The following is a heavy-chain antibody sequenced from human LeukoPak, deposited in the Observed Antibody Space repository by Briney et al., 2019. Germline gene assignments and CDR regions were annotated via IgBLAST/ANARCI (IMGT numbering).Heavy chain of an antibody. V-gene: IGHV4-59*08. CDR1: GDSINSDY. Sequence: SETLSLNCSVSGDSINSDYWSWVRQPPGKGLEWIGYIYYSGSSTNYNPSLKSRVTISVDRSKSQFSLKLNSVTAADTTVYYCARQGHKLTLVDYYGMDVWGQGTTATVSS. J-gene: IGHJ6*02. CDR3: ARQGHKLTLVDYYGMDV. CDR2: IYYSGSST. D-gene: IGHD1-26*01.